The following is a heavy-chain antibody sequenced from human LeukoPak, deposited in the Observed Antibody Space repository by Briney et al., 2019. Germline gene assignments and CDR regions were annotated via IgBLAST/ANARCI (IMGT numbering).Heavy chain of an antibody. CDR1: GFTFSSYA. V-gene: IGHV3-23*01. Sequence: GGSLRLSCAASGFTFSSYAMSWVRQAPGKGLEWVSAISSGGDFTYYADSVKGHFTISRDNSKNTLYLQMNSLRAEDTAVYYCAKDPEKYYYDSNGYDNDAFDIWGQGTMVTVSS. CDR2: ISSGGDFT. D-gene: IGHD3-22*01. CDR3: AKDPEKYYYDSNGYDNDAFDI. J-gene: IGHJ3*02.